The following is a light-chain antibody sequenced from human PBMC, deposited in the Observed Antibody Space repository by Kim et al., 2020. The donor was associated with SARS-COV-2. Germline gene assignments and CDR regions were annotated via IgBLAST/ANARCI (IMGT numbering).Light chain of an antibody. Sequence: QSALTQPPSASGSPGQSVTISCTGTSSDLDDYKYVSWFQHHPGKAPKLIIYEVSKRPSGVPDRFSGSQSGNTASLTVSGLQAEDEADYYCIAYAGSNNKVFGGGTQLTVL. CDR3: IAYAGSNNKV. CDR2: EVS. CDR1: SSDLDDYKY. J-gene: IGLJ3*02. V-gene: IGLV2-8*01.